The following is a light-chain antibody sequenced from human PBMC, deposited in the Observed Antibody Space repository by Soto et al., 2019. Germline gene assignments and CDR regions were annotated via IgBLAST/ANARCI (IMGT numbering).Light chain of an antibody. Sequence: EIVLTQSPGTLSLSPGERATLSCRASQSVSSIYLAWYQQKPGQAPRLLIYGASNRATGIPDRFSGSGSGTDFTLIISRLEPEDFAVYYCQQYGSSRWTFGQGTKVEI. CDR2: GAS. V-gene: IGKV3-20*01. CDR1: QSVSSIY. J-gene: IGKJ1*01. CDR3: QQYGSSRWT.